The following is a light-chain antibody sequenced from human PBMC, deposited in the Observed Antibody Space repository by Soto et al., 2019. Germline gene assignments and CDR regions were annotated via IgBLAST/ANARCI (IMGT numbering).Light chain of an antibody. CDR2: AAS. V-gene: IGKV1-12*01. J-gene: IGKJ4*01. CDR3: QQANSFPLT. CDR1: QSVNRW. Sequence: IQMSKSATTLSASVGSRVAITGRASQSVNRWLAWYQQKPGKAPKLLIYAASSLESGVPSRFSGSGSGTDFTLTIGSLQPEDFATYYCQQANSFPLTFGGGTKVDIK.